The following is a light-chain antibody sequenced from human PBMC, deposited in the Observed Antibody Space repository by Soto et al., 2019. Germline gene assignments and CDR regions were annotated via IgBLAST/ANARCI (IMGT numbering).Light chain of an antibody. V-gene: IGKV1-6*01. J-gene: IGKJ1*01. Sequence: ATRMGQSPSSLSAAVGDRVGIACPASRAIRNDLAWYQQKPGEDPKLLIYDASSLQSGVPSRFSGRGYGTEFTLTISSLQPEDFATYYCLQDYNYPRTFGQGTKVDIK. CDR3: LQDYNYPRT. CDR1: RAIRND. CDR2: DAS.